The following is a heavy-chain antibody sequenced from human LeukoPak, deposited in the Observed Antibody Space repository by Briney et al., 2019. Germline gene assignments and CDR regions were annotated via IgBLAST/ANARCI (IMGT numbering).Heavy chain of an antibody. CDR2: ISYDGTKQ. J-gene: IGHJ6*02. V-gene: IGHV3-30*18. Sequence: GRSLRLSCAASGFSFATYGMHGVRQAPGKGLEGVAVISYDGTKQYSADSMRGRFTISRDNSKNTLYLQMNSLTTEDTALYYCAKGQLPYCSTTSCAGYFYYGMDVWGQGTTVTVSS. CDR1: GFSFATYG. CDR3: AKGQLPYCSTTSCAGYFYYGMDV. D-gene: IGHD2-2*01.